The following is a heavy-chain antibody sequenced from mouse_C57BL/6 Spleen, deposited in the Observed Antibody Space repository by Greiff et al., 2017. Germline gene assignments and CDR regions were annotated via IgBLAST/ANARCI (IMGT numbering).Heavy chain of an antibody. Sequence: EVHLVESGGGLVKPGGSLKLSCAASGFTFSSYAMSWVRQTPEKRLEWVATISDGGSYTYYPDNVKGRFTISRDNAKNNLYLQMSHLKSEDTAMYYCARDRTGSFDYWGQGTTLTVSS. D-gene: IGHD4-1*01. CDR2: ISDGGSYT. J-gene: IGHJ2*01. CDR3: ARDRTGSFDY. CDR1: GFTFSSYA. V-gene: IGHV5-4*01.